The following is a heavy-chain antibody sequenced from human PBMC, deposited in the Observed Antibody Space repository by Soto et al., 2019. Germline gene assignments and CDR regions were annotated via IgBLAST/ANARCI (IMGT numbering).Heavy chain of an antibody. Sequence: PSETLSLTCAVYGGSFGGYYWSWIRQPPGKGLEWIGEINHSGSTNYNPSLKSRVTISVDTSKNQFSLKLSSVTAADTAVYYCARVRITMVRGVIRNYYYYGMDVWGQGTTVTVSS. CDR2: INHSGST. V-gene: IGHV4-34*01. CDR1: GGSFGGYY. J-gene: IGHJ6*02. CDR3: ARVRITMVRGVIRNYYYYGMDV. D-gene: IGHD3-10*01.